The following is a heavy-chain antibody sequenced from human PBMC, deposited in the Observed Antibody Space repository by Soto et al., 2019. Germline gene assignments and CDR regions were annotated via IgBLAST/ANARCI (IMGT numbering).Heavy chain of an antibody. Sequence: QITLKESRPTLVKPTQTLTLTCTFSGFSFSTSGVGVGWIRQPPGKALEWLALIYWDDDKRYSPSLKSRLTITKDTSKNQVVLTMTNMDPVDIATYYCAHRRSTYYYDSTFDPWGQGTLVTVSS. CDR2: IYWDDDK. CDR3: AHRRSTYYYDSTFDP. CDR1: GFSFSTSGVG. D-gene: IGHD3-22*01. J-gene: IGHJ5*02. V-gene: IGHV2-5*02.